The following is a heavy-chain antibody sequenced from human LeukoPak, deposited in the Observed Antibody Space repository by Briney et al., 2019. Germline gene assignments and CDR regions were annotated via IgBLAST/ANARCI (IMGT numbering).Heavy chain of an antibody. CDR2: IYHSGST. Sequence: PSETLSLTCTVSGGSISSGGYYWSWIRQPPGKGLEWIGYIYHSGSTYYNPSLKSRVTISVDTSKNQFSLKLSSVTAADTAVYYCARASVTYTVFDPWGQGTLVTVSS. V-gene: IGHV4-30-2*01. D-gene: IGHD3-16*01. J-gene: IGHJ5*02. CDR1: GGSISSGGYY. CDR3: ARASVTYTVFDP.